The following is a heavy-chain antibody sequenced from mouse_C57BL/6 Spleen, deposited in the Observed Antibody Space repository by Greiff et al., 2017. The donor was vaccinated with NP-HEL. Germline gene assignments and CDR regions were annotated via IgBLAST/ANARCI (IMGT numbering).Heavy chain of an antibody. CDR3: ARRESNFLFAY. V-gene: IGHV1-52*01. CDR2: IDPSDSDT. Sequence: QVQLQQPGAELVRPGSSVKLSCKASGYTFTSYWMPWVKQRPIQGLEWIGNIDPSDSDTHYNQKFKDKATVTVDKSSSTAYMQLSSLTSEDSAVYCCARRESNFLFAYWGQGTLVTVSA. J-gene: IGHJ3*01. CDR1: GYTFTSYW. D-gene: IGHD2-5*01.